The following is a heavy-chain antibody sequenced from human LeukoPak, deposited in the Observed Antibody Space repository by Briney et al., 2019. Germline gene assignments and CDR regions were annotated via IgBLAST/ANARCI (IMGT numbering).Heavy chain of an antibody. J-gene: IGHJ5*02. CDR1: GYTFTGYY. CDR3: ARVGSVVPAAAYWFDP. Sequence: ASVKVSCKASGYTFTGYYMHWVRQAPGQGLEWMGWINPNSGGTNYAQKFQGRVTMTRDTSISTAYMELSRLRSDDTAVYYCARVGSVVPAAAYWFDPWGQGTPVTVSS. D-gene: IGHD2-2*01. CDR2: INPNSGGT. V-gene: IGHV1-2*02.